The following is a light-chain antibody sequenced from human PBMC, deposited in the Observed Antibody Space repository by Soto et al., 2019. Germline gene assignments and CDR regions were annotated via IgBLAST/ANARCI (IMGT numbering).Light chain of an antibody. Sequence: QPVLTQSPSASASLGASVKVTCTRSSGHINYAIAWHQQQPEKGPRYLMKVNSDGSHTKGDGIPDRFSGSSSGAERYLTISSLQSDDEADYYCQTWGTGIVVFGGGTKVTVL. CDR3: QTWGTGIVV. V-gene: IGLV4-69*01. CDR1: SGHINYA. CDR2: VNSDGSH. J-gene: IGLJ2*01.